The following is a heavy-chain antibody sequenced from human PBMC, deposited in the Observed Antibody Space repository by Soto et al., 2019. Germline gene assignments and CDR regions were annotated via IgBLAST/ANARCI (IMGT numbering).Heavy chain of an antibody. Sequence: QVQLQESGPGLVKPSQTLSLTCTVSGGSISSGGYYWSWIRQHPGKGLEWIGNIYYSGYTYYNPSLKRRVTISVDTSKTQFSLKLSSVTAADTAVYYCARGGDYEGFDYWGQGTLVTVSS. J-gene: IGHJ4*02. CDR2: IYYSGYT. CDR3: ARGGDYEGFDY. V-gene: IGHV4-31*03. CDR1: GGSISSGGYY. D-gene: IGHD4-17*01.